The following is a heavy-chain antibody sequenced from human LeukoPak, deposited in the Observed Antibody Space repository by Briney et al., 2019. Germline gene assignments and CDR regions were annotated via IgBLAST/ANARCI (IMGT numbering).Heavy chain of an antibody. D-gene: IGHD6-13*01. V-gene: IGHV1-8*01. CDR1: GYTFTSYD. CDR3: AREPPIAAAGTGYYYYYMDV. Sequence: ASVKVSCKASGYTFTSYDINWVRQATGQGLEWMGWMNPNSGNTGYAQKFQGRVTMTRNTSISTAYMELSSLRSEDTAVYYCAREPPIAAAGTGYYYYYMDVWGKGTTVTVSS. J-gene: IGHJ6*03. CDR2: MNPNSGNT.